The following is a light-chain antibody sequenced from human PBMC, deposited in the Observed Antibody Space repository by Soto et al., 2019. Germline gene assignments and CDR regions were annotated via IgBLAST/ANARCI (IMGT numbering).Light chain of an antibody. Sequence: QTVVSQEPSFSVSPGETVTLTCGLTSASVLTSYYPSWYQQTPGQAPRTLIYSTNIRSSGVPDRFSGSILGNKAALTITGARADDESDYYCALYVGSGTVVFGGGTQLTVL. V-gene: IGLV8-61*01. J-gene: IGLJ2*01. CDR2: STN. CDR3: ALYVGSGTVV. CDR1: SASVLTSYY.